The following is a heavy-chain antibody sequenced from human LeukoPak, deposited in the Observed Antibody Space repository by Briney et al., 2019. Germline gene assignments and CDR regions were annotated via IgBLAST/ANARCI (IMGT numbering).Heavy chain of an antibody. J-gene: IGHJ6*03. CDR2: IYYSGST. CDR3: ASHYYYYYYMDV. CDR1: GGSISSYY. V-gene: IGHV4-59*01. Sequence: SETLSLTCTVSGGSISSYYWSWIRQPPGQGLEWIGYIYYSGSTNYNPPLKSRVTISVDTSKNQFSLKLSSVTAADTAVYYCASHYYYYYYMDVWGKGTTVTVSS.